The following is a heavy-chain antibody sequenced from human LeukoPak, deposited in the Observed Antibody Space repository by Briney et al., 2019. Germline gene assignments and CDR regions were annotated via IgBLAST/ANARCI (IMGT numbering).Heavy chain of an antibody. V-gene: IGHV3-7*01. CDR3: ARQYSSSTPYYYYYMDV. CDR1: GFTFSSYW. Sequence: GGSLRLSCAASGFTFSSYWMSWVRQAPGKGLEWVANMKQDGSEKYYVDSVKGRFTISRDNAKNSLYLQMNSLRAEDTAVYYCARQYSSSTPYYYYYMDVWGKGTTVTVSS. J-gene: IGHJ6*03. CDR2: MKQDGSEK. D-gene: IGHD6-6*01.